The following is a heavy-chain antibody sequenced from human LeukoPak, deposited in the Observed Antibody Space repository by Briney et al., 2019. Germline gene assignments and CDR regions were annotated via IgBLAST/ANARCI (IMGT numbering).Heavy chain of an antibody. Sequence: GGSLRLSCAASGSAVSVFWMHWVRQAPGKGLVWVSHINSDGTTTNYADSVKGRFTISRDNAKNTLYLQLNSLRAEDTALYYCVRDRGTRDSFNIWGQGTMVTVSS. V-gene: IGHV3-74*01. CDR3: VRDRGTRDSFNI. CDR2: INSDGTTT. D-gene: IGHD1-1*01. CDR1: GSAVSVFW. J-gene: IGHJ3*02.